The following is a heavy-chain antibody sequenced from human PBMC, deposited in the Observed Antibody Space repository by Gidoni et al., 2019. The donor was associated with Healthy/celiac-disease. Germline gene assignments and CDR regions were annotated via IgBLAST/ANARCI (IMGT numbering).Heavy chain of an antibody. J-gene: IGHJ2*01. V-gene: IGHV1-8*01. CDR1: GYTFTSYD. Sequence: QVQLVQSGAEVKKPGASVKVSCKASGYTFTSYDINWGRQATGQGLEWMGWMNPNSGNTGYAQKFQGRVTMTRNTSISTAYMELSSLRSEDTAVYYCARGRGKRGYSSSWYTRRYFDLWGRGTLVTVSS. D-gene: IGHD6-13*01. CDR2: MNPNSGNT. CDR3: ARGRGKRGYSSSWYTRRYFDL.